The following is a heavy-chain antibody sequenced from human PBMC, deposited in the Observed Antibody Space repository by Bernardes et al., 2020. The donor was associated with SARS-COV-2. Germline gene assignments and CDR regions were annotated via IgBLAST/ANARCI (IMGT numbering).Heavy chain of an antibody. J-gene: IGHJ4*02. CDR2: ISWNSGSI. D-gene: IGHD5-18*01. CDR3: AKVSTTMDPDY. CDR1: GFTFDDYA. Sequence: GGSLRLSCAASGFTFDDYAMHWVRQAPGKGLEWVSGISWNSGSIGYADSVKGRFTISRDNAKNSLYLQMNSLRAEDTALYYCAKVSTTMDPDYWGQGTLVTVSS. V-gene: IGHV3-9*01.